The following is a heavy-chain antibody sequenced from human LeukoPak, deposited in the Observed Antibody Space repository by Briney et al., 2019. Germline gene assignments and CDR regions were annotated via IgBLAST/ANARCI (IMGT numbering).Heavy chain of an antibody. Sequence: GGSLRLSCAASGFTFSSYAMHWVRQAPGKGLEYVSAISSNGGSTYYANSVKGRFTISRDNSKNTLYLQMNSLRAEDTAVYYCAKGMSGWYFDLWGRGTLVTVSS. CDR2: ISSNGGST. CDR1: GFTFSSYA. CDR3: AKGMSGWYFDL. J-gene: IGHJ2*01. V-gene: IGHV3-64*01. D-gene: IGHD3-3*01.